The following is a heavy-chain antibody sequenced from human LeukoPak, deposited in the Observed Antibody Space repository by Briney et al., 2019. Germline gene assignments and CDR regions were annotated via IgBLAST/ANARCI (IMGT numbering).Heavy chain of an antibody. CDR3: ARDSPATVTPFDY. CDR1: GFTFSDYY. CDR2: ISSSGSTI. J-gene: IGHJ4*02. Sequence: GGSLRLSCAASGFTFSDYYMSWIRQAPGKGLEWVSYISSSGSTIYYADSVKGRFTISRDNAKNSLYLQMNSLRAEDTAVYHCARDSPATVTPFDYWGQGTLVTVSS. D-gene: IGHD4-17*01. V-gene: IGHV3-11*01.